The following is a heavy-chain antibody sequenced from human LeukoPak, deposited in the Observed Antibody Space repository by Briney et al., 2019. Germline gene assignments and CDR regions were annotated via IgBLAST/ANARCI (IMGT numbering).Heavy chain of an antibody. CDR1: GYTFTGYY. Sequence: ASVKVSCKASGYTFTGYYMHWVRQAPGQGLEWMGWINPNSGGTNYAQKFQGRVTMTRDTSISTAYMELSRLRSDDTAVYYCARDARITMVRGDYWGQGTLVTVSS. CDR2: INPNSGGT. J-gene: IGHJ4*02. D-gene: IGHD3-10*01. CDR3: ARDARITMVRGDY. V-gene: IGHV1-2*02.